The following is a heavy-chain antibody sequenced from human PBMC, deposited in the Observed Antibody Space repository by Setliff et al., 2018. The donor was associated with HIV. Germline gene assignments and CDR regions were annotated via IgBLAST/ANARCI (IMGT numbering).Heavy chain of an antibody. Sequence: WGSLRLSCVGSGFSISDFGMHWVRQAPGKGLEWVAAISYDGSNEYYGDSVKGRFTIPRDTSKNTLTLQMTSLRVADTAIYYCAKDPFHYYSSEENYFGPWGQGTLVTVSS. J-gene: IGHJ5*02. V-gene: IGHV3-30*18. CDR1: GFSISDFG. D-gene: IGHD3-10*01. CDR3: AKDPFHYYSSEENYFGP. CDR2: ISYDGSNE.